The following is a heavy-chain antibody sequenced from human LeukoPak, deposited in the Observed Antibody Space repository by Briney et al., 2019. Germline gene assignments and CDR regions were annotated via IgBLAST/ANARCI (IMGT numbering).Heavy chain of an antibody. D-gene: IGHD3-10*01. CDR1: GGSFSGYY. Sequence: SSETLSLTCAVYGGSFSGYYWSWIRQPPGKGLEWIGEINHSGSTNYNPSLKSRVTISVDTSKNQFSLKLSSVTAADTAVYYCARGPYGDYWGQGTLVTVSS. V-gene: IGHV4-34*01. CDR2: INHSGST. CDR3: ARGPYGDY. J-gene: IGHJ4*02.